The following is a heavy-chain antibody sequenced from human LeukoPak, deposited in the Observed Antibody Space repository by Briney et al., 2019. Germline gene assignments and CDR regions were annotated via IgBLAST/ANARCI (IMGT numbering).Heavy chain of an antibody. V-gene: IGHV3-74*01. CDR1: GFTFKNYW. CDR2: ISKDGSTT. CDR3: ARGASSGYRIDY. J-gene: IGHJ4*02. Sequence: GGSLRLSCAASGFTFKNYWMHWVRQAPGKGLVWVSRISKDGSTTNYADSVKGRFTISRGNAKNTLYLQMNSLTAEDTALYYCARGASSGYRIDYWGQGTLVTVSS. D-gene: IGHD5-18*01.